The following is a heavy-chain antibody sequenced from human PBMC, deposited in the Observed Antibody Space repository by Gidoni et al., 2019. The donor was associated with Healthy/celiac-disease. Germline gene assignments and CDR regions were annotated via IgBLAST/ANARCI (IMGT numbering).Heavy chain of an antibody. CDR1: GGPISSSHW. D-gene: IGHD2-21*01. CDR3: ATASTIIPYNWFDP. J-gene: IGHJ5*02. Sequence: QVQLQESGPGLVKPSGTLSLTCAVSGGPISSSHWWSWVRQPPGKGLEWIGEIYHSGSTNYNPSRKSRVTRSVDKSKNQFSRKLSSVTAADTAVYYCATASTIIPYNWFDPWGQGTLVTVSS. V-gene: IGHV4-4*02. CDR2: IYHSGST.